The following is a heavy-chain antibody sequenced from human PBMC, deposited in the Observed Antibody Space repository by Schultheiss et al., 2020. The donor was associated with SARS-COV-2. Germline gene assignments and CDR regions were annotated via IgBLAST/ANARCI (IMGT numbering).Heavy chain of an antibody. D-gene: IGHD2-2*02. CDR2: IIPIFGTA. J-gene: IGHJ6*02. Sequence: SVKVSCKASGYTFTSYDINWVRQATGQGLEWMGGIIPIFGTANYAQKFQGRVTITADESTSTAYMELSSLRSEDTAVYYCARDIVVVPAAIRGPYYYYGMDVWGQGTTVTVSS. V-gene: IGHV1-69*13. CDR1: GYTFTSYD. CDR3: ARDIVVVPAAIRGPYYYYGMDV.